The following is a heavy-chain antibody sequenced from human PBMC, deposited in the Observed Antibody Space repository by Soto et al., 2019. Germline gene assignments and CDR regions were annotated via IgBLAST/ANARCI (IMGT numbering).Heavy chain of an antibody. CDR2: ISVYNGNT. V-gene: IGHV1-18*01. D-gene: IGHD1-26*01. CDR1: GYTFTSYG. J-gene: IGHJ5*02. CDR3: ERVVGARGHWFDP. Sequence: QVQLVQSGAEVKKPGASVKVSCKASGYTFTSYGISWVRQAPGQGLEGMGRISVYNGNTNSAQKLQGRVTITTDTSTSTAYMELRSLRSDDTAVYYCERVVGARGHWFDPWREGTLVTVSS.